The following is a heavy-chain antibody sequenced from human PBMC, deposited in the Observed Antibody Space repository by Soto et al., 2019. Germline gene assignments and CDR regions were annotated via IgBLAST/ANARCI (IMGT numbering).Heavy chain of an antibody. Sequence: PSETLSLTCTVSGVPVSSGSNHWSWIRQPPGKGLEWIGYISHSGNTDYSSSLESRAIISIDTSNNQFSLKLSSVTAADTAVYYCAREVFGGARVDYWGQGTLVTVPS. V-gene: IGHV4-61*01. CDR3: AREVFGGARVDY. D-gene: IGHD1-26*01. CDR2: ISHSGNT. J-gene: IGHJ4*02. CDR1: GVPVSSGSNH.